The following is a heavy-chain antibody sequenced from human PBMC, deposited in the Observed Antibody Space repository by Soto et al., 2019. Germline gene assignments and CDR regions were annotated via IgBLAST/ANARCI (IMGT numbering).Heavy chain of an antibody. CDR2: ISGSGEST. CDR1: GFTFSNYA. D-gene: IGHD2-15*01. V-gene: IGHV3-23*01. J-gene: IGHJ4*02. CDR3: AKGGGSCCFDC. Sequence: GGSLRLSCASYGFTFSNYAMSWVRQAPGKGLEWVSAISGSGESTFYGDYVKGRFTVSRDNSKNTLYLQMNSLGVEDTAEYYCAKGGGSCCFDCWGQGTLVTVSS.